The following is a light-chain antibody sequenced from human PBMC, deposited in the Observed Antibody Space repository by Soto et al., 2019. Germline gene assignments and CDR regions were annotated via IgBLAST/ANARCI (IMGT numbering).Light chain of an antibody. J-gene: IGKJ2*01. V-gene: IGKV1-39*01. CDR3: QQSYSTLDT. CDR1: QRISSY. CDR2: AAS. Sequence: DIQMTQSPSSLSASVGDRVTITCRASQRISSYLNWYQQKPGKAPKLLTYAASSLQSGVPSRFSGSGSGTDFTLTISSLQPEDFATYYCQQSYSTLDTFGQGTKLEIK.